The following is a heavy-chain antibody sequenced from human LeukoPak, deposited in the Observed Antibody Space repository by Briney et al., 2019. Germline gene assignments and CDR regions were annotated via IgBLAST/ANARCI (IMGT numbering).Heavy chain of an antibody. CDR2: ISSSGSTI. CDR3: ARDDGHLDYGDYSGYFDY. V-gene: IGHV3-11*01. CDR1: GFTFSDYY. D-gene: IGHD4-17*01. J-gene: IGHJ4*02. Sequence: PGGSLRLSCAASGFTFSDYYMSWIRQAPGKGLEWVSYISSSGSTIYYADSVKGRFTISRDNAKNSLYLQMNSLRAEDTAVYYCARDDGHLDYGDYSGYFDYWGQGTLVTVPS.